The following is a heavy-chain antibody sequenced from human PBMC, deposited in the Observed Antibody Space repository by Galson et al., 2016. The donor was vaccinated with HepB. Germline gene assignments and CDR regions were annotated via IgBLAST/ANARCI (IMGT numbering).Heavy chain of an antibody. D-gene: IGHD3-16*02. CDR1: GYTLPDLS. V-gene: IGHV1-24*01. CDR3: ATALIIRRGVIVNPFDL. CDR2: FDPELGET. Sequence: SCKVSGYTLPDLSMHWVRQAPGKGLEWMGGFDPELGETIYAQKFQGRVTMTDDTSVDTAYMELNSLKSEDTAVYYCATALIIRRGVIVNPFDLWGHGTLVTVSS. J-gene: IGHJ4*01.